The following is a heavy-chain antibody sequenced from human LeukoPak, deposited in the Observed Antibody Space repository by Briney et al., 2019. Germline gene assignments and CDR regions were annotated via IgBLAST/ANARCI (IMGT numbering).Heavy chain of an antibody. CDR2: FSAYNGNT. V-gene: IGHV1-18*01. CDR3: ALTSGYCSSTSCYRVWFDP. J-gene: IGHJ5*02. D-gene: IGHD2-2*01. Sequence: ASVKVSCKASGYTVTSYGISWVRQAPGQELEWMRWFSAYNGNTNYAQKLQGRVTMTTDTSTSTAYMELRSLRSDDTAVYYCALTSGYCSSTSCYRVWFDPWGQGTLVTVSS. CDR1: GYTVTSYG.